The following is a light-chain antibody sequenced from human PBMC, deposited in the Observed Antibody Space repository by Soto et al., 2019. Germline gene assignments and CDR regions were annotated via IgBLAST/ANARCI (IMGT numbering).Light chain of an antibody. V-gene: IGKV1-5*01. CDR3: QQYNSYSSTT. Sequence: DIQMTQSPSTLSASVGDRVTITCRASQSISSWLAWYQQKPGKAPKLLIYDASILESGVTSRFSGSGSGTEFTLTISSLQPDYFATYYCQQYNSYSSTTFGGGTKVEIK. J-gene: IGKJ4*01. CDR1: QSISSW. CDR2: DAS.